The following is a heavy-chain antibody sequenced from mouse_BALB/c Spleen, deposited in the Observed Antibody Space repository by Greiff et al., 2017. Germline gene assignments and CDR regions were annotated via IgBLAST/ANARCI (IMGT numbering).Heavy chain of an antibody. CDR1: GFTFSSYA. D-gene: IGHD1-1*01. V-gene: IGHV5-6-5*01. CDR3: AREYYYGSSYPYYYAMDY. Sequence: EVMLVESGGGLVKPGGSLKLSCAASGFTFSSYAMSWVRQTPEKRLEWVASISSGGSTYYPDSVKGRFTISRDNARNILYLQMSSLRSEDTAMYYCAREYYYGSSYPYYYAMDYWGQGTSVTVSS. CDR2: ISSGGST. J-gene: IGHJ4*01.